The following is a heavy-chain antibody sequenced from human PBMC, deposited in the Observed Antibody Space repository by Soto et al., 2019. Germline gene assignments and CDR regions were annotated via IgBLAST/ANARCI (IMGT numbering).Heavy chain of an antibody. CDR2: INPVSGAT. J-gene: IGHJ4*02. CDR3: ARAPDYGYYGGYYFDF. D-gene: IGHD4-17*01. V-gene: IGHV1-2*02. Sequence: QVQLVQSGAEVKKTGASVKVACRTSGYTFAAYFIHWVRQAPGQGPEWMGWINPVSGATVYAQRFQGRITLTRDTSISTDYLELSRLRSDDTAVYYCARAPDYGYYGGYYFDFWGQGTLVTVSS. CDR1: GYTFAAYF.